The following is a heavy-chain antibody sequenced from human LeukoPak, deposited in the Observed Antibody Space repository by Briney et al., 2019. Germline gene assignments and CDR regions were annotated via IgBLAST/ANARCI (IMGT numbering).Heavy chain of an antibody. D-gene: IGHD2-2*01. CDR3: ARVRGDCSSTSCLVDP. CDR1: GFTLSSYW. V-gene: IGHV3-7*04. Sequence: SGGSLRLSCAASGFTLSSYWMSWVRQAPGKGLEWVANIKKDGSEKYYVDSVKGRFTISRDNAKTSLYLQMNSLRAEDTAVYYCARVRGDCSSTSCLVDPWGQGTLVTVSS. J-gene: IGHJ5*02. CDR2: IKKDGSEK.